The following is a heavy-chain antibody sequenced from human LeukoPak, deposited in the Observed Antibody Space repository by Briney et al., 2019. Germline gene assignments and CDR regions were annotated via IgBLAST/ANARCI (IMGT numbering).Heavy chain of an antibody. V-gene: IGHV3-9*01. CDR1: GFIFDDYA. Sequence: GGSLRLSCAVSGFIFDDYAMHWVRQVPGKGLEWVSGINWNSDSIGYADSVKGRFTTSRDNAKNSLYLQMNSLRAEDTAFYYCAINGGGDSGYGNFDYWGQGTLVTVSS. CDR2: INWNSDSI. CDR3: AINGGGDSGYGNFDY. J-gene: IGHJ4*02. D-gene: IGHD5-12*01.